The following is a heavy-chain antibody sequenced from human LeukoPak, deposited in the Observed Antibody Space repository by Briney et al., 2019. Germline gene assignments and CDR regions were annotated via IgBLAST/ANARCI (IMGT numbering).Heavy chain of an antibody. CDR1: GYTFTSYY. J-gene: IGHJ4*02. Sequence: GASVKVSCKASGYTFTSYYMHWVRQAPGQGLEWMGIINPSGGSTSYAQKFQGRVTKTRDTSTSTVYMELSSLRSEDTAVYYCARDYRKRHYYDSSGPFDYWGQGTLVTVSS. CDR3: ARDYRKRHYYDSSGPFDY. CDR2: INPSGGST. D-gene: IGHD3-22*01. V-gene: IGHV1-46*01.